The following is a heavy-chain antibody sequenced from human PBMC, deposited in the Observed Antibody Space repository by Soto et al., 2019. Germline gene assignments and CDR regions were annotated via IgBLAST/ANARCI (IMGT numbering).Heavy chain of an antibody. D-gene: IGHD6-13*01. CDR3: ARRGIAAAGYNWFDP. Sequence: QVQLQESGPGLVKPSQTLSLTCTVSGGFISSGGYYWSWIRQHPGKGLEWIGHIYYSGSTYYNPSLKSRVTISVDTSKNQFSLKLSSVTAADTAVYYCARRGIAAAGYNWFDPWGQGTLVTVSS. CDR1: GGFISSGGYY. CDR2: IYYSGST. J-gene: IGHJ5*02. V-gene: IGHV4-31*03.